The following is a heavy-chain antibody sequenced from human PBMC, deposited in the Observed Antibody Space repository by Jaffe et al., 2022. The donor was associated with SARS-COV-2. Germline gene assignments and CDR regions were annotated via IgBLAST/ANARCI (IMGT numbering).Heavy chain of an antibody. J-gene: IGHJ3*02. CDR1: GFTFGDYA. Sequence: EVQLVESGGGLVQPGRSLRLSCTASGFTFGDYAMSWVRQAPGKGLEWVGFIRSKAYGGTTEYAASVKGRFTISRDDSKSIAYLQMNSLKTEDTAVYYCTRVGIAEDYDAFDIWGQGTMVTVSS. D-gene: IGHD6-13*01. CDR2: IRSKAYGGTT. CDR3: TRVGIAEDYDAFDI. V-gene: IGHV3-49*04.